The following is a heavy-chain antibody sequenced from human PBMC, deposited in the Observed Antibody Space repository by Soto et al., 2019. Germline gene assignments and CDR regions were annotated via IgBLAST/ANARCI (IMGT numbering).Heavy chain of an antibody. CDR2: IKQDGSQK. CDR3: ARIGYSSSCFDY. CDR1: GFSFTNYW. J-gene: IGHJ4*02. D-gene: IGHD6-13*01. Sequence: GGSLRLSCAASGFSFTNYWVSWVHQAPGKGLEWVANIKQDGSQKYYVDSVKGRFTISRDNAKNSLYLQMSSLRAEDTAVYYCARIGYSSSCFDYWGQGTLVTVSS. V-gene: IGHV3-7*05.